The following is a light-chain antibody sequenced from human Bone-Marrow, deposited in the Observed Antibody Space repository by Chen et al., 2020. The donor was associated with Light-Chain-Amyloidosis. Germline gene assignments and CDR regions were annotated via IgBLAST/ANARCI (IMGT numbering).Light chain of an antibody. J-gene: IGLJ3*02. Sequence: NFMLTQHHPVSESPGKTVISSCTRSSGSIATNDVQWYQQRPGSSPTTVIYEDDQRPSGVPGRFSGSIDRSSNSASLTISGLKTEDEADYYCQSYQGSSQGVFGGGTKLTVL. CDR1: SGSIATND. CDR3: QSYQGSSQGV. CDR2: EDD. V-gene: IGLV6-57*01.